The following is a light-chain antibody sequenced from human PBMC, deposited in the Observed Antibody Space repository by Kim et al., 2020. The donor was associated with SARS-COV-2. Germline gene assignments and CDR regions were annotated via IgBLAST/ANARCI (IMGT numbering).Light chain of an antibody. CDR3: QQYGTSPT. J-gene: IGKJ1*01. Sequence: SLYPGERATLSCRTSQSLRRTYLAWYQQRPGQATRLLSYDASSRATGIPDRFSGSGSGTDFTLTITRLEPEDFAVYYCQQYGTSPTFGQGTKLEI. CDR2: DAS. V-gene: IGKV3-20*01. CDR1: QSLRRTY.